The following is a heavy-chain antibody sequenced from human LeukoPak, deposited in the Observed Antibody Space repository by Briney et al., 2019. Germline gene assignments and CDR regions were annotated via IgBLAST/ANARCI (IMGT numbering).Heavy chain of an antibody. J-gene: IGHJ4*02. D-gene: IGHD6-19*01. V-gene: IGHV4-59*06. CDR3: AREGPSSGWYYFDY. Sequence: SETLSLTCTVSGGSISSYYWSWIRQHPGKGLEWIGYIYYSGSTYYNPSLKSRVTISVDTSKNQFSLKLSSVTAADTAVYYCAREGPSSGWYYFDYWGQGTLVTVSS. CDR2: IYYSGST. CDR1: GGSISSYY.